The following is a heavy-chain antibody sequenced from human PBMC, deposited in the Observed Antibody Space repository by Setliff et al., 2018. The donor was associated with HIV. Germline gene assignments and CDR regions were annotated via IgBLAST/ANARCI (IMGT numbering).Heavy chain of an antibody. J-gene: IGHJ6*03. V-gene: IGHV2-5*01. CDR1: GFSLSASAVG. D-gene: IGHD3-3*01. CDR2: ISWNDDK. CDR3: ARTFFWSENYYMDV. Sequence: SGPTLVNPTQTLTLTCTFSGFSLSASAVGVGWIRQPPGKALEWLALISWNDDKRYNPSLNSRLTITKDTSKNQVVLAMTNMDPVDTATYYCARTFFWSENYYMDVWGKGTTVTVSS.